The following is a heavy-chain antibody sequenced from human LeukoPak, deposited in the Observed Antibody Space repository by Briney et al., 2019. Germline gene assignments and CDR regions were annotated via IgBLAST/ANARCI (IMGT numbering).Heavy chain of an antibody. J-gene: IGHJ6*03. CDR1: GGAFSGYY. V-gene: IGHV4-34*01. CDR2: INHSGST. CDR3: ARAGHDYDFWSGYYLSYYYYYMDV. Sequence: SETLSLTCAVYGGAFSGYYWSWIRQPPGKGLEWIGEINHSGSTNYNPSLKSRVTISVDTSKNQFSLKLSSVTAADTAVYYCARAGHDYDFWSGYYLSYYYYYMDVWGKGTTVTVSS. D-gene: IGHD3-3*01.